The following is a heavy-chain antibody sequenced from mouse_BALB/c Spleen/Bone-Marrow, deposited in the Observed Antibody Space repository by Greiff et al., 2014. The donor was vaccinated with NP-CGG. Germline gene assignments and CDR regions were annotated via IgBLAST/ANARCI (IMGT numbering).Heavy chain of an antibody. V-gene: IGHV2-6-7*01. CDR3: ARTLGHYAMDY. J-gene: IGHJ4*01. CDR1: GFSLTGYG. CDR2: IWGDGST. Sequence: QVQLQQPGPGLVAPSQSLSITCTVSGFSLTGYGENWVRQPPGKGLEWLGMIWGDGSTDYNSALKSRLSISKDNSKSQVFLKMNSLQTDDTARYYCARTLGHYAMDYWGQGTSVTVSS. D-gene: IGHD4-1*01.